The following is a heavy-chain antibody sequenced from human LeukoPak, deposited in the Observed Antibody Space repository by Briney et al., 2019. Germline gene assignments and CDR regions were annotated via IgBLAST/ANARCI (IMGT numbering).Heavy chain of an antibody. CDR1: GYTFTSYG. CDR2: ISAYNGNT. Sequence: GASVKVSCKASGYTFTSYGISWVRQAPGQGLEWMGWISAYNGNTNYAQKLQGRVTMTTDTSTSTAYMELRSLRSDDTAVYYCARVEMITFGGVIVTKDSDYWGQGTLVTVSS. J-gene: IGHJ4*02. D-gene: IGHD3-16*02. V-gene: IGHV1-18*01. CDR3: ARVEMITFGGVIVTKDSDY.